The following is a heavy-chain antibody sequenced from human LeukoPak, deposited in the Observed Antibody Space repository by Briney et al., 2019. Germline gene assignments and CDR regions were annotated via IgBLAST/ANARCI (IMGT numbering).Heavy chain of an antibody. CDR1: GGTFSSYA. CDR2: IIPIFGTA. J-gene: IGHJ5*02. CDR3: ARGGLPGIAAAGNNWFDP. Sequence: SVKVSCKASGGTFSSYAISWVRQAPGQGLEWMGGIIPIFGTANYARKFQGRVTITADESTSTAYMELSSLRSEDTAVYYCARGGLPGIAAAGNNWFDPWGQGTLVTVSS. D-gene: IGHD6-13*01. V-gene: IGHV1-69*13.